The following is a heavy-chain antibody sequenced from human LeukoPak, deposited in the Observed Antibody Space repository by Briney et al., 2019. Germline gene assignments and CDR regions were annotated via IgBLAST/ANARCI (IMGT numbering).Heavy chain of an antibody. J-gene: IGHJ5*02. CDR2: IRDSGEA. CDR3: ARDRAANQDWVEFDP. Sequence: PGGSLRLSCVASGFIFKDFAMTWVRQAPGKGLEWVGLIRDSGEAFYADFARGRFAISRDESENTLYLQMNSLRVEDTAVYFCARDRAANQDWVEFDPWGQGTPVIVSS. D-gene: IGHD3/OR15-3a*01. V-gene: IGHV3-66*03. CDR1: GFIFKDFA.